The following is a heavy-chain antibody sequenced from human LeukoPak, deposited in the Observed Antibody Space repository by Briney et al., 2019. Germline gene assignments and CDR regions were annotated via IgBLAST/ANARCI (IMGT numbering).Heavy chain of an antibody. CDR3: ARDRYGYYGDFDY. Sequence: PGGSLRLSCAASGFTFSSYAMHWVRQAPGHGLEWVAVISYDGSNKYYADSVQGRFTISRDKSKNTLYLQMNSLRAEDTAVYYCARDRYGYYGDFDYWGQGTLVTVSS. D-gene: IGHD4-17*01. J-gene: IGHJ4*02. CDR1: GFTFSSYA. V-gene: IGHV3-30-3*01. CDR2: ISYDGSNK.